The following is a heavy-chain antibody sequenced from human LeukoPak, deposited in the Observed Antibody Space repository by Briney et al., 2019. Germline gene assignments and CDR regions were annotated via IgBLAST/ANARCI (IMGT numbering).Heavy chain of an antibody. CDR2: ISYSGLT. CDR3: ARHRAIAGPFDH. V-gene: IGHV4-59*08. D-gene: IGHD6-19*01. Sequence: SETLSLTCTVSGGSISGYYCSWIRQPPGKGLEWIGQISYSGLTMYNPALESRVTISVDTSKNQISVNLNSVTAADTAFYYCARHRAIAGPFDHWGQGTQVTVSS. J-gene: IGHJ4*02. CDR1: GGSISGYY.